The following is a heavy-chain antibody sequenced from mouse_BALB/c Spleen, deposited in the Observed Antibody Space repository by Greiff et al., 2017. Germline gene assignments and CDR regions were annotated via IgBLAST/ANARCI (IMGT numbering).Heavy chain of an antibody. CDR1: GFTFSSYG. J-gene: IGHJ4*01. CDR3: ARHEYGKGAMDY. Sequence: EVQGVESGGDLVKPGGSLKLSCAASGFTFSSYGMSWVRQTPDKRLEWVATISSGGSYTYYPDSVKGRFTISRDNAKNTLYLQMSSLKSEDTAMYYCARHEYGKGAMDYWGQGTSVTVSS. V-gene: IGHV5-6*01. D-gene: IGHD2-10*02. CDR2: ISSGGSYT.